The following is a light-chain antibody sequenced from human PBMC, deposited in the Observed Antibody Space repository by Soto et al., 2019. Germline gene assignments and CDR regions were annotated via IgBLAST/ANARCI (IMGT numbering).Light chain of an antibody. CDR1: LTISSY. CDR3: QQSHSIPWT. Sequence: DLQMTQSPSSLSAFVGDRVTITCRASLTISSYLNWYQQKSGKAPKLLISAASSLESGVPPRFSGSGSGTDFTLTITSLQPEDFAAYYCQQSHSIPWTFGQGTKVEIK. J-gene: IGKJ1*01. V-gene: IGKV1-39*01. CDR2: AAS.